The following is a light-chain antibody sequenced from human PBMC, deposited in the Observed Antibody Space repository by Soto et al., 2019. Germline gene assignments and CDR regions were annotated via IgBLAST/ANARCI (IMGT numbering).Light chain of an antibody. J-gene: IGKJ2*01. V-gene: IGKV1-5*03. Sequence: DIQMTQSPSTLSASVGDRVTITCRANQSISSWLAWYQQKPGKAPKLLIYKASGLQTGVPSRFSGSGSGTEFTLTISSLQPDDSATYYCQQYNSYTYTFGQGTKLEIK. CDR3: QQYNSYTYT. CDR2: KAS. CDR1: QSISSW.